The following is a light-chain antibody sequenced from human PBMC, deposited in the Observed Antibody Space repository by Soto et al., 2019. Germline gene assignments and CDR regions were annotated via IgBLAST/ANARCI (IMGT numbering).Light chain of an antibody. V-gene: IGKV1-39*01. CDR2: AAY. Sequence: DIQMTQSPSSLSASVGDRVTITCRSSQSIDNYLNWYQQKPGEAPKFLIYAAYTLQRGVTPRFSGSGSGTDITLTISSLQPEDFATYFCQQSYSRPYTFGQGTKVEIK. CDR1: QSIDNY. J-gene: IGKJ2*01. CDR3: QQSYSRPYT.